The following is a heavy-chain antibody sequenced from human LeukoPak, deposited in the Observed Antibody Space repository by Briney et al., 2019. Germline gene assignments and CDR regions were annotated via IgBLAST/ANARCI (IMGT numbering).Heavy chain of an antibody. V-gene: IGHV3-48*04. CDR2: ISSGSSSI. Sequence: GGSLRLSCAASGFTFSSYAMSWVRQAPGKGLEWVSYISSGSSSIYYADSVKGRFTISRDNAKNSLYLQMNSLRAEDTAVYYCARDGRGYTYISYGTFFDSWGQGTLVTVSS. CDR1: GFTFSSYA. CDR3: ARDGRGYTYISYGTFFDS. J-gene: IGHJ4*02. D-gene: IGHD5-18*01.